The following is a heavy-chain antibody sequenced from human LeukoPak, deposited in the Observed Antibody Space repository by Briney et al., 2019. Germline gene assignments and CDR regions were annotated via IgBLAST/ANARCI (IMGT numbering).Heavy chain of an antibody. CDR2: ITFSSSHI. CDR1: GFTFRSYA. V-gene: IGHV3-21*01. J-gene: IGHJ5*02. Sequence: GGSLRLSCVASGFTFRSYAMNWVRQAPGKGLECVSSITFSSSHIYYADSVKGRFTISRDNTKDSLYLQMNSLRAEDTAIYYCARGPQFSGPGWFDPWGQGTLVTVSS. D-gene: IGHD3-10*01. CDR3: ARGPQFSGPGWFDP.